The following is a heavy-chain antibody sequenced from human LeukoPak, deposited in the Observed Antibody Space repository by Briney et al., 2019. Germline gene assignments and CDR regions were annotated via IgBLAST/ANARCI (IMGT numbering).Heavy chain of an antibody. J-gene: IGHJ3*02. CDR1: GFTVSNKY. CDR2: IYSDGRT. Sequence: PGGSLRLSCAASGFTVSNKYMTWVRQAPGKGLEWVSLIYSDGRTYYADSVKGRCTISRDNSKNTLYLQMNSLRAEDTAVYYCASESSGRLSDAFDIWGQGTMVTVSS. D-gene: IGHD6-19*01. CDR3: ASESSGRLSDAFDI. V-gene: IGHV3-53*01.